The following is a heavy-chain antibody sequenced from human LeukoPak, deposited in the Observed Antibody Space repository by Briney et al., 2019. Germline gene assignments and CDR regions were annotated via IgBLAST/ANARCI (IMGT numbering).Heavy chain of an antibody. CDR2: IKKDGSEK. D-gene: IGHD3-10*02. J-gene: IGHJ6*04. V-gene: IGHV3-7*01. CDR1: GFAFSSYA. CDR3: AELGITMIGGV. Sequence: AGGSLRLSCVASGFAFSSYAMSWVRQAPGKGLEWVANIKKDGSEKYYVDAVKGRFTISRDNAKNSLYLQMNSLRAEDTAVYYCAELGITMIGGVWGKGTTVTISS.